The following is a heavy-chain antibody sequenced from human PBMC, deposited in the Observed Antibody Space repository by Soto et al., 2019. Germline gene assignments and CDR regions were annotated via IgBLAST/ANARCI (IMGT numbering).Heavy chain of an antibody. CDR1: GFTFSNYA. Sequence: GGSLRLSCAGSGFTFSNYAVNWVRQAPGKGLEWGAVILYDGSVQHYADSVKGRFTVSRDNSKNTVYLQMNSLTPEDTATYYLAREACVAALNWFDPWGKGTLVT. J-gene: IGHJ5*02. D-gene: IGHD6-6*01. CDR3: AREACVAALNWFDP. V-gene: IGHV3-30-3*01. CDR2: ILYDGSVQ.